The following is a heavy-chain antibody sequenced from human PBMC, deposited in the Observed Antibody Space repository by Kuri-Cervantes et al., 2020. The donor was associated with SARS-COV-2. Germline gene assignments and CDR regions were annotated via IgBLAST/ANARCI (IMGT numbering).Heavy chain of an antibody. CDR3: ATGVNHGGLTIFGVVIPPFDY. Sequence: GESLKISCAASGLTFSSYEMNWVRQAPGKGLEWVSYISSSGSTIYYADSVKGRFTISRDNAKNSLYLQMNSLRAEDTAVYYCATGVNHGGLTIFGVVIPPFDYWGQGTLVTVSS. CDR1: GLTFSSYE. V-gene: IGHV3-48*03. D-gene: IGHD3-3*01. CDR2: ISSSGSTI. J-gene: IGHJ4*02.